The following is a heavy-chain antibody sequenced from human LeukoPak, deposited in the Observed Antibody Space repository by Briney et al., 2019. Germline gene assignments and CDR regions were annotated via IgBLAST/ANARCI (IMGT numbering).Heavy chain of an antibody. J-gene: IGHJ4*02. CDR3: TRGDGRGRRDGAI. Sequence: GGSLRLSCGASGFTFSNHWMGWVRQAPENGLEWVAIMNVDGSDKYHLDSVKGRFTISRDNAKNTLYLQMNSLRVEDTALYYCTRGDGRGRRDGAIWGPGTLVPVSS. V-gene: IGHV3-7*01. D-gene: IGHD5-24*01. CDR2: MNVDGSDK. CDR1: GFTFSNHW.